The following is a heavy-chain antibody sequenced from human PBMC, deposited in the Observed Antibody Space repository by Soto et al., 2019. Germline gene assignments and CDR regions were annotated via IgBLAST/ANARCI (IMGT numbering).Heavy chain of an antibody. V-gene: IGHV4-61*01. D-gene: IGHD5-12*01. J-gene: IGHJ6*02. CDR1: GGSVSSGSYY. CDR2: IYYSGST. CDR3: AREMATIRDNYYYGMDV. Sequence: SETLSLTCTVSGGSVSSGSYYWSWIRQPPGKGLEWIGYIYYSGSTNYNPSLKSRVTISVDTSKNQFSLKLSSVTAADTAVYYCAREMATIRDNYYYGMDVWGQGTTVTVSS.